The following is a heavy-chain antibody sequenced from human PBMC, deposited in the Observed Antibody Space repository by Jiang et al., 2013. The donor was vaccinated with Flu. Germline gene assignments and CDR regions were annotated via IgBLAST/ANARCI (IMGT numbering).Heavy chain of an antibody. J-gene: IGHJ4*02. CDR3: ARATCGGDCYSGGLAYFYFDY. CDR2: IIPVIGVT. D-gene: IGHD2-21*02. Sequence: FHSYTINWVRQAPGQGPEWVGRIIPVIGVTSYAQEFQGRVTITADKSTSTVYMEMSSLRSDDTAVYFCARATCGGDCYSGGLAYFYFDYWGPGTLVTVSS. V-gene: IGHV1-69*02. CDR1: FHSYT.